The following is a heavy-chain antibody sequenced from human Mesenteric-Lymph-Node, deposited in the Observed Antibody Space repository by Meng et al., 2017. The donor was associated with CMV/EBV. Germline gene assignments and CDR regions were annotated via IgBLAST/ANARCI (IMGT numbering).Heavy chain of an antibody. CDR1: GYTFIDYY. CDR2: INPKTGGR. V-gene: IGHV1-2*06. J-gene: IGHJ4*02. Sequence: QVQLVQSGAEVKKPGASVRVSCKASGYTFIDYYINWVRQAPGQGLEWMGRINPKTGGRSYAQNFQGRVTMTRDTSINTAYMEVNRLNSDDTAICYCARDRDTDWYSPFDYWGPGTLVTVSS. CDR3: ARDRDTDWYSPFDY. D-gene: IGHD3-9*01.